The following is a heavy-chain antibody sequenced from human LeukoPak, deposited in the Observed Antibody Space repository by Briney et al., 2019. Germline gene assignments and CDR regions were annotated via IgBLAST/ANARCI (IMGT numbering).Heavy chain of an antibody. CDR3: ARHYYGSGSSPMDV. Sequence: PSETLSLTCTVSGFTISSYYWSWLRQPPGKGLEWFGYTYDSGSTNYKPSLKSRVTISIDTSKKMFSLQLSSVTATDTALFYCARHYYGSGSSPMDVWGEGTTVTVSS. V-gene: IGHV4-59*08. J-gene: IGHJ6*02. CDR1: GFTISSYY. CDR2: TYDSGST. D-gene: IGHD3-10*01.